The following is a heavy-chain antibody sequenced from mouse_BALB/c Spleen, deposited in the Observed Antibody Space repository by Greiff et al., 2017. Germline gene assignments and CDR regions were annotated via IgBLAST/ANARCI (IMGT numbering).Heavy chain of an antibody. Sequence: QVQLQQSGAELMKPGASVKISCKATGYTFSSYWIEWVKQRPGHGLEWIGEILPGSGSTNYNEKFKGKATFTADTSSNTAYMQLSSLTSEDSAVYYCARSNYGNYLYYFDYWGQGTTLTVSS. V-gene: IGHV1-9*01. CDR1: GYTFSSYW. J-gene: IGHJ2*01. CDR3: ARSNYGNYLYYFDY. CDR2: ILPGSGST. D-gene: IGHD2-1*01.